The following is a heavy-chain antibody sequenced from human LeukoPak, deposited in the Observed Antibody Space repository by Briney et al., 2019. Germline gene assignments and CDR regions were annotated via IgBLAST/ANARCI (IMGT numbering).Heavy chain of an antibody. J-gene: IGHJ4*02. Sequence: PSETLSLTCAVYGGSFSGYYWSWIRQPPGKGLEWIGEINHSGSTNYNPSLKSRVTISVDTSKNQFSLKLSSVTAADTAVYYCASRDGYNWGKVLDYWGQGTLVTVSS. CDR2: INHSGST. CDR3: ASRDGYNWGKVLDY. CDR1: GGSFSGYY. V-gene: IGHV4-34*01. D-gene: IGHD5-12*01.